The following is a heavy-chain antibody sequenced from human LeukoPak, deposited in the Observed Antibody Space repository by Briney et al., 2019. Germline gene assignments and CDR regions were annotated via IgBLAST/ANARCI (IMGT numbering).Heavy chain of an antibody. Sequence: GGSLRLSCAASGFTFSTYSMNWVRQAPGKGLEWVSYIGSSSSTIYYADSVRGRFTISRDNAKNSLYLQMNSLRAEDTAVYYCASNYFDSSAYYRRAFDIWGQGTMVTVSS. CDR1: GFTFSTYS. V-gene: IGHV3-48*04. CDR2: IGSSSSTI. J-gene: IGHJ3*02. CDR3: ASNYFDSSAYYRRAFDI. D-gene: IGHD3-22*01.